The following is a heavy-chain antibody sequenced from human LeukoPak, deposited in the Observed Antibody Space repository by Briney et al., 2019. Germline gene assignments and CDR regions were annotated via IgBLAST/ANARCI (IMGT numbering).Heavy chain of an antibody. V-gene: IGHV4-59*08. CDR3: ARHMPWELPPGAYDY. CDR1: AGSITNYY. CDR2: IYYTGST. J-gene: IGHJ4*02. Sequence: PSETLSLTCTVSAGSITNYYWSWIRQPPGKGLEWIGYIYYTGSTNYNPSLKSRVSISVDTSKNQFSLKLSSVTAADTAVYFCARHMPWELPPGAYDYWGQGSLVTVSS. D-gene: IGHD1-26*01.